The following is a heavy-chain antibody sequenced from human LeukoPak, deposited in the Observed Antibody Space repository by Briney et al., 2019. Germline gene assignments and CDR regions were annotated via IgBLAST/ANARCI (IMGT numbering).Heavy chain of an antibody. D-gene: IGHD6-19*01. J-gene: IGHJ5*02. Sequence: SETLSLTCTVSGGSISSGGYYWSWIRQHPGKGLEWIGYIYYSGSTYYNPSLKSRVTISVDTSKNQFSLKLSSVTAADTAVYHCATIAVVGKPTPWGQGTLVTVSS. CDR1: GGSISSGGYY. CDR2: IYYSGST. V-gene: IGHV4-31*03. CDR3: ATIAVVGKPTP.